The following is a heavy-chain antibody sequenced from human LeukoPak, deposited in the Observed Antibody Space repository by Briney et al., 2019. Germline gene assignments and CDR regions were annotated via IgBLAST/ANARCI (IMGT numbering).Heavy chain of an antibody. D-gene: IGHD3-9*01. J-gene: IGHJ4*02. Sequence: GGSLRLSCAASGFTFSTYWMSWVRQAPGKGLEWVDNIKQAGSEKYYVDSVKGRFTISRDNAKNSLYLQMNSLRAEDTAIYYCARGSEQRYYDILTGYYFVRTFDYWGQGTLVTVSS. CDR1: GFTFSTYW. V-gene: IGHV3-7*05. CDR3: ARGSEQRYYDILTGYYFVRTFDY. CDR2: IKQAGSEK.